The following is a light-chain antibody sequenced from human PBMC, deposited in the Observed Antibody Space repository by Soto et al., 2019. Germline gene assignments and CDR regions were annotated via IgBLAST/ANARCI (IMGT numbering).Light chain of an antibody. CDR1: QSVSSN. Sequence: EIVMTQSPAPLSVSPGERATLSCRASQSVSSNLAWYQQKPGQAPMLLIYGASTRATGIPARFSGSGSGTEFTLTINSLQAEDFAVYYCQQYNNWPRTLGQGT. V-gene: IGKV3-15*01. CDR2: GAS. CDR3: QQYNNWPRT. J-gene: IGKJ1*01.